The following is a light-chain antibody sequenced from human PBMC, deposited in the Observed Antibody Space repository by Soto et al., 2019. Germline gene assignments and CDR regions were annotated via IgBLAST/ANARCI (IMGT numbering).Light chain of an antibody. J-gene: IGKJ5*01. V-gene: IGKV1-39*01. CDR2: TAS. Sequence: DIPRTQSPSSLSASVGGTVTITCRASQSISSHLNWYQQKPGKAPTLLXYTASTLQGGVPSRFSGSGSGTDFNLTISSLQPEDFATYYCQQSYSTPISFGQATRLEIK. CDR3: QQSYSTPIS. CDR1: QSISSH.